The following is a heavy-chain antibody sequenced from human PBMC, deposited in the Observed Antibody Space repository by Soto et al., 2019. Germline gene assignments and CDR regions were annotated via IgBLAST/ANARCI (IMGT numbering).Heavy chain of an antibody. Sequence: PSQTLSLTCAISGDSVSSNSAAWIWTRQSPSRGLEWLGTTYYRSKWYNDYAVSVKSRITINPDTSKNQFSLQLNSVTPEDTAVYYCARGSGSGSYWVDYWGQGSLVTVSS. CDR2: TYYRSKWYN. CDR1: GDSVSSNSAA. J-gene: IGHJ4*02. CDR3: ARGSGSGSYWVDY. V-gene: IGHV6-1*01. D-gene: IGHD3-10*01.